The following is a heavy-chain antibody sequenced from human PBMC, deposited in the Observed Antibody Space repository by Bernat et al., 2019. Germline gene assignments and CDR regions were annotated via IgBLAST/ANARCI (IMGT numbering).Heavy chain of an antibody. J-gene: IGHJ6*03. Sequence: EVQLVESGGGLVQPGRSLRLSCTASGFTFGDYAMSWVRQAPGKGLEWVGFIRSKAYGGTTEYAASVKGRFTISRDDSKSIAYLQMNSLKTEDTAVYYCTRDLTGTNAYYYYYYYMDVWGKGTTVTVSS. D-gene: IGHD1-7*01. CDR3: TRDLTGTNAYYYYYYYMDV. CDR1: GFTFGDYA. V-gene: IGHV3-49*04. CDR2: IRSKAYGGTT.